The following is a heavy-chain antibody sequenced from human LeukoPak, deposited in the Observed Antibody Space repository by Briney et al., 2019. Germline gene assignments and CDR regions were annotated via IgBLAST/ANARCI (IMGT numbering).Heavy chain of an antibody. D-gene: IGHD6-13*01. V-gene: IGHV3-48*03. J-gene: IGHJ4*02. Sequence: PGGSLRLSCAASGFTFSSYEMNWVRQAPGKGLEWVSYISRSGSTIYYADSVKGRFTISRDNAKNSLYLQMNSLRAEDTAVYYCARARIAAAGTDYWGQGTLVTVSS. CDR2: ISRSGSTI. CDR3: ARARIAAAGTDY. CDR1: GFTFSSYE.